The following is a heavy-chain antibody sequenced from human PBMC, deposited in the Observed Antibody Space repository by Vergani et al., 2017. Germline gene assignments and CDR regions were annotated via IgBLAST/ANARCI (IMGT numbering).Heavy chain of an antibody. CDR3: AKRMYSSSWLGDYYYSGMDV. J-gene: IGHJ6*02. D-gene: IGHD6-13*01. CDR2: ISGSGGST. V-gene: IGHV3-23*01. Sequence: EVQLLESGGGLVQPGGSLRLSCAASGFTFSSYAMSWVRQAPGKGLEWVSAISGSGGSTYYADSVKGRFTISRDNSKNTLYLQINSLRAEDTAVYYCAKRMYSSSWLGDYYYSGMDVWGQGTTVTVSS. CDR1: GFTFSSYA.